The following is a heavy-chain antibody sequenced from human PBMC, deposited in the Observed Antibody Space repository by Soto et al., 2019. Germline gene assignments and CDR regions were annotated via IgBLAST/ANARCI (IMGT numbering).Heavy chain of an antibody. CDR3: ARDQSLSRQRAPDY. CDR1: GYTFISYG. J-gene: IGHJ4*02. Sequence: QVQLVQSGTEVKKPGASVKVSCNASGYTFISYGFSWVRQAPGQGIEWMGWISGYNGGTNYAQNFQGRVTMTTDTSTSTAYMELRSLRSDDTAVYYCARDQSLSRQRAPDYWGQGTLVTVSS. CDR2: ISGYNGGT. D-gene: IGHD6-25*01. V-gene: IGHV1-18*01.